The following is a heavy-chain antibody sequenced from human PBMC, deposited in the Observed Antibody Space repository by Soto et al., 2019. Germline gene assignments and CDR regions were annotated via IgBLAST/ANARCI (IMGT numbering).Heavy chain of an antibody. CDR2: IYWDDDK. V-gene: IGHV2-5*02. CDR3: AHSPVVVVAATQPDEYFQH. CDR1: GFSLSTSGVG. Sequence: QITLKESGPTLVKPTQTLTLTCTFSGFSLSTSGVGVGWIRQPPGKALEWLALIYWDDDKRYSPSLKSRLTITKDTSKNQVVLTMTNMDPVDTATYYCAHSPVVVVAATQPDEYFQHWGQGTLVTVSS. D-gene: IGHD2-15*01. J-gene: IGHJ1*01.